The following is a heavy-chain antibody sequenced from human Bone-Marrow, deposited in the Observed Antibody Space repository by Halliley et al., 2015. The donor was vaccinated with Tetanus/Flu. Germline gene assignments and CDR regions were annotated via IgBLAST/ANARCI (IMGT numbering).Heavy chain of an antibody. Sequence: QLVQSGAEVKKPGESLKISCKASGYSFSSYWIAWVRQMPGKGLEWLGIIDPSDSDTRYSPSFQGQVTISADKSINNAYVQWSSLKAWDTAPYFWARRTPHYDFWSGGEDAYDIWGQGTMVTVSS. J-gene: IGHJ3*02. D-gene: IGHD3-3*01. CDR1: GYSFSSYW. V-gene: IGHV5-51*03. CDR2: IDPSDSDT. CDR3: ARRTPHYDFWSGGEDAYDI.